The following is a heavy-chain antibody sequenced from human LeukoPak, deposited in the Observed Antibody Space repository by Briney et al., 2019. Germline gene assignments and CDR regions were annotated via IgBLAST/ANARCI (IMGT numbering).Heavy chain of an antibody. V-gene: IGHV3-30-3*01. CDR1: GFTFSSYA. D-gene: IGHD3-22*01. CDR2: ISYNGSNK. J-gene: IGHJ4*02. Sequence: GRSLTLSCAASGFTFSSYAMHWVRQAPGKGLEWVAVISYNGSNKYYADSVKSRFTISRDNSKNPLYLQMNSLRAEDTAVYYCARDPAGDSSGSVDYWGQGTLVTVSS. CDR3: ARDPAGDSSGSVDY.